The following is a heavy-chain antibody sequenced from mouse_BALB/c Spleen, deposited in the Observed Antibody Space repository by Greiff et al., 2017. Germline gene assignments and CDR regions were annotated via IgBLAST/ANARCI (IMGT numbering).Heavy chain of an antibody. CDR1: GFNITDYY. J-gene: IGHJ4*01. CDR2: IDPENGDT. CDR3: NVAYYRYDGEYYYAMDY. D-gene: IGHD2-14*01. Sequence: EVKLMESGAELVRSGASVKLSCTASGFNITDYYMHWVKQRPEQGLEWIGWIDPENGDTEYAPKFQGKATMTADTSSNTAYLQLSSLTSEDTAVYYCNVAYYRYDGEYYYAMDYWGQGTSVTVSS. V-gene: IGHV14-4*02.